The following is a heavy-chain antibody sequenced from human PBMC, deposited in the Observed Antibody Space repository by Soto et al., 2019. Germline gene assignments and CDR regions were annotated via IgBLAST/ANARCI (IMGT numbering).Heavy chain of an antibody. Sequence: GGSLRLSCAASGFTFSSYAMSWVRQAPGKGLEWVSAISGSGGGTYYADSGKGRFTISRDNSKNTLYLQMNSLRAEDTAVYYWAKLAYNWNDWGYYYMDVWGKGTTVTVSS. CDR3: AKLAYNWNDWGYYYMDV. V-gene: IGHV3-23*01. D-gene: IGHD1-1*01. CDR2: ISGSGGGT. CDR1: GFTFSSYA. J-gene: IGHJ6*03.